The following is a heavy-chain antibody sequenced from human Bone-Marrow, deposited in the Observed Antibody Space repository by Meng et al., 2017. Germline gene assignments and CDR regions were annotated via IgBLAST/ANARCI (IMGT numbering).Heavy chain of an antibody. CDR2: IYYSGST. J-gene: IGHJ4*02. CDR1: DDSISSSSYF. CDR3: ARGRVTGTSWGENDY. D-gene: IGHD1-20*01. Sequence: QAQGQGSGPGLVKPSGTLSLPCTFSDDSISSSSYFWGWVRQPPGKGLESIGSIYYSGSTYYNPSLKSRVTISLDTSKKQFSLKLTSVTAADTAVYYCARGRVTGTSWGENDYWGQGTLVTVSS. V-gene: IGHV4-39*07.